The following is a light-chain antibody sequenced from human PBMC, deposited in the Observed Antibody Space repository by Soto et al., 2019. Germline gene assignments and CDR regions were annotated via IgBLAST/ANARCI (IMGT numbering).Light chain of an antibody. V-gene: IGKV1-33*01. CDR1: HDISNY. Sequence: DIQMTQSPSSLSASVGDRVTITCQASHDISNYLDWYQQKPGKAPKLLIYDASNLETGVPSRFSGSGSGTDFTFTISSLQPEDMATYCCQQYGILPPLPVGGGTKVEIK. CDR2: DAS. CDR3: QQYGILPPLP. J-gene: IGKJ4*01.